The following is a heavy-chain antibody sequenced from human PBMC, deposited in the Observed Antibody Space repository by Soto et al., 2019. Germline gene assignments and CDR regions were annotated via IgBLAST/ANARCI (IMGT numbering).Heavy chain of an antibody. Sequence: QVQLVQSGAEVKKPGASVKVSCKASGYTFTSYDINWVRQATGQGLEWMGWMNPNSGNTGYAQKFRGRVTRTRNTSIITAYMELSSVGSEDTAVYYCARTLYGDNVDYWGQGTLVTVSS. D-gene: IGHD4-17*01. CDR2: MNPNSGNT. J-gene: IGHJ4*02. CDR1: GYTFTSYD. CDR3: ARTLYGDNVDY. V-gene: IGHV1-8*01.